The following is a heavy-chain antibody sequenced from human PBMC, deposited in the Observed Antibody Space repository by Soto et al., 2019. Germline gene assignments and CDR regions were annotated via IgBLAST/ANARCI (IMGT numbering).Heavy chain of an antibody. J-gene: IGHJ6*03. CDR1: GFTFSSYA. D-gene: IGHD3-3*01. V-gene: IGHV3-23*01. CDR3: AFSTILNFYYYYMDV. CDR2: ISGSGGST. Sequence: GGSLRLSCAASGFTFSSYAMSWVRQAPGKGLEWVSAISGSGGSTYYADSVKGRFTISRDNSKNTLYLQMNSLRAEDTAVYYCAFSTILNFYYYYMDVWGKGTTVTVSS.